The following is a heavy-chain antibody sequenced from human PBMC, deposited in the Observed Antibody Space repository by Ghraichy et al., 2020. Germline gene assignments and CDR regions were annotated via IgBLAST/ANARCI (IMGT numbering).Heavy chain of an antibody. CDR1: GFSFNSFA. V-gene: IGHV3-30*03. CDR3: ARVTAAGSAVYYSYAMDV. D-gene: IGHD6-13*01. Sequence: GESLNISCAASGFSFNSFAMHCVRQAPGRGLEWVAAISFDGRNKYHADSVKGRFTISRDNSKNTLYLEMTSLRPEDTAVYFCARVTAAGSAVYYSYAMDVRGQGTTVTVSS. J-gene: IGHJ6*02. CDR2: ISFDGRNK.